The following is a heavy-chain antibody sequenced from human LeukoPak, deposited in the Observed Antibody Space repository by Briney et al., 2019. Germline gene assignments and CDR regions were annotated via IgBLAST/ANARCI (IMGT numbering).Heavy chain of an antibody. CDR1: GGSFSGYY. CDR3: ARERYCSSTSCLNWLDP. CDR2: INHSGST. J-gene: IGHJ5*02. V-gene: IGHV4-34*01. D-gene: IGHD2-2*01. Sequence: SETLSLTCAVYGGSFSGYYWSWIRQPPGKGLEWIGEINHSGSTNYSPSLKSRVTISVDTSKNQFSLKLSSVTAADTAVYYCARERYCSSTSCLNWLDPWGQGTLVTVSS.